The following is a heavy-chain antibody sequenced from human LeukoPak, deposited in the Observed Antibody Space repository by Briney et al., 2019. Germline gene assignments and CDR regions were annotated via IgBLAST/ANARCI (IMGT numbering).Heavy chain of an antibody. V-gene: IGHV3-30*19. CDR1: GFTFSSYG. CDR2: IWYDGSNK. Sequence: GRSLRLSCAASGFTFSSYGMHWVRQAPGKGLEWVAVIWYDGSNKYYADSVKGRFTISRDNSKSTLYLQMKSLRAEDTAVYYCAREFLNYYGSGSCSSYWGQGTLVTVSS. D-gene: IGHD3-10*01. J-gene: IGHJ4*02. CDR3: AREFLNYYGSGSCSSY.